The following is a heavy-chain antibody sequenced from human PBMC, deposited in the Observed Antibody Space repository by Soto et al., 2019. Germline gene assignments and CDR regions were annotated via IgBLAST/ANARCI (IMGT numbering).Heavy chain of an antibody. V-gene: IGHV3-74*01. CDR1: GFTFDDYN. CDR2: SNSDGSST. CDR3: ARAKAYYDMDV. J-gene: IGHJ6*02. Sequence: SLSCAASGFTFDDYNIHWVRQVPGKGLVWVSRSNSDGSSTTCADSVKGRFTISRDNAKNTLYLQMNSLRAEDTAVYYCARAKAYYDMDVWGQGTTVTVSS.